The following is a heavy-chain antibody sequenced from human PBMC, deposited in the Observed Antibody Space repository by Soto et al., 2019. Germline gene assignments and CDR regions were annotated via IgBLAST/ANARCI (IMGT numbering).Heavy chain of an antibody. CDR1: GGSISNYY. CDR3: ARAGATTLSDY. Sequence: TLSLTCTVSGGSISNYYWSWIRQPPGKGLEWIGYIYYSGSTNYNPSLKSRVTISLDTSKNQFSLKLSSVTAADTAVYYCARAGATTLSDYWGQGTLVTVSS. J-gene: IGHJ4*02. V-gene: IGHV4-59*01. CDR2: IYYSGST. D-gene: IGHD1-26*01.